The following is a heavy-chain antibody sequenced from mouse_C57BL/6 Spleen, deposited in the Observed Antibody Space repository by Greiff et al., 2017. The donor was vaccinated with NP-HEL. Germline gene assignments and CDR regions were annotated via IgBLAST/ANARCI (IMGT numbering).Heavy chain of an antibody. V-gene: IGHV1-4*01. CDR2: INPSSGYT. J-gene: IGHJ1*03. Sequence: QVQLKESGAELARPGASVKMSCKASGYTFTSYTMHWVKQRPGQGLEWIGYINPSSGYTKYNQKFKDKATLTADKSSSTAYMQLSSLTSEDSAVYYCARGDGYYEWYFDVWGTGTTVTVSS. CDR1: GYTFTSYT. CDR3: ARGDGYYEWYFDV. D-gene: IGHD2-3*01.